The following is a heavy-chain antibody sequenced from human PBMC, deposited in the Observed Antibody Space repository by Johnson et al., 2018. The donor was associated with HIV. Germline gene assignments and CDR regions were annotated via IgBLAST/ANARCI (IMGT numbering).Heavy chain of an antibody. CDR2: INSDGSDT. CDR3: ARDAPYCSGGTCYSDAFDI. J-gene: IGHJ3*02. Sequence: VQLVESGGDLVQPGGSLRLSCAASRFTFSSYWMHWVRQVPVKGLVWVSGINSDGSDTRYADSVKGRFTISRDNAKNTLYLQMNSLRAEDTAVYYCARDAPYCSGGTCYSDAFDIWGQGTMVTVSS. V-gene: IGHV3-74*01. D-gene: IGHD2-15*01. CDR1: RFTFSSYW.